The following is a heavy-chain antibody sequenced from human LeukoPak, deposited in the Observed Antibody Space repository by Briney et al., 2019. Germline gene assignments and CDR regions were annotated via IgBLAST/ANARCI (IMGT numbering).Heavy chain of an antibody. D-gene: IGHD6-13*01. Sequence: SVKVSCKASGGTFNNFAICWVRQAPGQGLEWMGGIFPVFGTSTYAQKFQGRVTITADESTRTAHMELRSLRSDDTAVYYCARGRAAAGTRGSDYWGQGTLVTVSS. J-gene: IGHJ4*02. CDR1: GGTFNNFA. V-gene: IGHV1-69*13. CDR2: IFPVFGTS. CDR3: ARGRAAAGTRGSDY.